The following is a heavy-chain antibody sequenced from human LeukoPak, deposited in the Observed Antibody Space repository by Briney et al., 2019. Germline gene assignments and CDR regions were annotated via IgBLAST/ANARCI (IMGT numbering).Heavy chain of an antibody. Sequence: GGSLRLSCAASGFTFSSFAINWVRQAPGKGLEWVSVITGSGSGADYADSVKGRFTISRDNSKNTLYLQMNGLRVEDTAVYYCAKAARSSVAGFFLDLWGRGTLVTVSS. J-gene: IGHJ2*01. CDR1: GFTFSSFA. CDR3: AKAARSSVAGFFLDL. CDR2: ITGSGSGA. V-gene: IGHV3-23*01. D-gene: IGHD6-19*01.